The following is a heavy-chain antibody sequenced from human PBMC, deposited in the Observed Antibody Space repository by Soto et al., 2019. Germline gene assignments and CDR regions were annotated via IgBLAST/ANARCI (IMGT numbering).Heavy chain of an antibody. D-gene: IGHD2-15*01. CDR1: GFTFAGNA. J-gene: IGHJ4*02. CDR2: ISGSGAYT. V-gene: IGHV3-23*01. Sequence: GGSLRLSCAASGFTFAGNAMTWVRQPPGKGLEWVSDISGSGAYTYYADSVRGRFTISRDTSKNTLFLQMNSLRAEDTAVYYCAKGATYCSGGSCYDHWGQGTLVTVSS. CDR3: AKGATYCSGGSCYDH.